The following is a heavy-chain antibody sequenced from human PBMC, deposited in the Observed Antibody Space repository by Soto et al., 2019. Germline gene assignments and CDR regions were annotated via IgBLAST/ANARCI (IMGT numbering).Heavy chain of an antibody. J-gene: IGHJ4*02. V-gene: IGHV3-23*01. Sequence: EVQLLESGGGLVQPGGSLRLSCAASGFTFSSYAMSWVRQAPGKGLEWVSAISGSGGSTYYADSVKGRFTISRDNSKNTLYLQMNSLRAEDTAVYYCAKDEAPNYYDGSVFDYWGQGTLVTVSS. CDR3: AKDEAPNYYDGSVFDY. CDR1: GFTFSSYA. D-gene: IGHD3-22*01. CDR2: ISGSGGST.